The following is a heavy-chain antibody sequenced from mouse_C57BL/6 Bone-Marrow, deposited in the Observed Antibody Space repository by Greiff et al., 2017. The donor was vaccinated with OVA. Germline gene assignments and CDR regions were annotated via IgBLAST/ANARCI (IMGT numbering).Heavy chain of an antibody. J-gene: IGHJ2*01. CDR3: APYAYYFDY. D-gene: IGHD2-14*01. CDR2: IYPGSGST. V-gene: IGHV1-55*01. CDR1: GYTFTSYW. Sequence: QVQLKESGAELVKPGASVKMSCKASGYTFTSYWITWVKQRPGQGLEWIGDIYPGSGSTNYNEKFKSKATLTVDTSSSTAYMQLSSLTSEDSAVYYCAPYAYYFDYWGQGTTLTVSS.